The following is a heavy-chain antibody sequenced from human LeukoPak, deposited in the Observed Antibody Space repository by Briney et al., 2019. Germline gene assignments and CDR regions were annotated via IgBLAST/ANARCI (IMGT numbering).Heavy chain of an antibody. Sequence: SETLSLTCTVSGGSISSYYWSWIRQPAGKGLEWIGRIYTSGSTNYNPSLKSRVTMSVDTSKNQFSLKLSSVTAADTAVYYCARALWEPESDYYYYYMDVWGKGTTVTVSS. J-gene: IGHJ6*03. CDR3: ARALWEPESDYYYYYMDV. D-gene: IGHD1-26*01. CDR2: IYTSGST. V-gene: IGHV4-4*07. CDR1: GGSISSYY.